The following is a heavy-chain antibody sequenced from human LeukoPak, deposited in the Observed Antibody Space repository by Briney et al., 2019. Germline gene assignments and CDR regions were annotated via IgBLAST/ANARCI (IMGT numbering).Heavy chain of an antibody. Sequence: PGGSLRLSCAASGFTFSSYSMNWVRQAPGKGLEWVSYISSGSSTIYYADSVKGRFTISRDDAKNSLYLQMNSLRAEDTAVYYCARGQYASSWYCDYWGQGTLVTVSS. CDR1: GFTFSSYS. V-gene: IGHV3-48*04. D-gene: IGHD6-13*01. CDR2: ISSGSSTI. J-gene: IGHJ4*02. CDR3: ARGQYASSWYCDY.